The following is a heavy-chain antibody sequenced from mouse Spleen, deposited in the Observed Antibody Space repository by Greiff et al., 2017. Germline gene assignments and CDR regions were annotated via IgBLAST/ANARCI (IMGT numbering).Heavy chain of an antibody. V-gene: IGHV5-17*01. CDR3: ARGIPFAY. CDR2: ISSGSSTI. Sequence: EVMLVESGGGLVQPGGSLKLSCATSGFTFSDYYMYWVRQTPEKGLEWVAYISSGSSTIYYADTVKGRFTISRDNAKNTLFLQMTSLRSEDTAMYYCARGIPFAYWGQGTLVTVSA. CDR1: GFTFSDYY. J-gene: IGHJ3*01.